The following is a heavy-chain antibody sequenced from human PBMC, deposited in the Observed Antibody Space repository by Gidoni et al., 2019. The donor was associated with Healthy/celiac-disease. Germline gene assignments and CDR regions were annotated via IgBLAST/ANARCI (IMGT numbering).Heavy chain of an antibody. CDR2: ISGSGGST. CDR3: ASVEMATIRDY. CDR1: GFTFSSCA. Sequence: EVPLLESGGGLVQPGGSLRLSCAASGFTFSSCAMRWVRQAPGKGLEWVSAISGSGGSTYYADSVKGRFTISRDNSKNTLYLQMNSLRAEDTAVYYCASVEMATIRDYWGQGTLVTVSS. V-gene: IGHV3-23*01. D-gene: IGHD5-12*01. J-gene: IGHJ4*02.